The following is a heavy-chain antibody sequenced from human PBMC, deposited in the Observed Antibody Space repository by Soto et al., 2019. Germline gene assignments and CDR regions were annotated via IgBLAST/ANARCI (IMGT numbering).Heavy chain of an antibody. V-gene: IGHV4-4*07. CDR2: FSLSGTT. Sequence: SETLSLTCTVSGASITGSFFWSWIRQPAGKGLEWIGRFSLSGTTNYNPSLRSRVTMSADVSKNQFSLRLTSVTAADAALYYCARGMTPPGAPAWYYFDSWGQGTLVTVSS. J-gene: IGHJ4*02. D-gene: IGHD2-8*02. CDR1: GASITGSFF. CDR3: ARGMTPPGAPAWYYFDS.